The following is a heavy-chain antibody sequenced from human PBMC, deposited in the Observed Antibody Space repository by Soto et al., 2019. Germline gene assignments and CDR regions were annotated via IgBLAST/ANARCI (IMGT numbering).Heavy chain of an antibody. D-gene: IGHD3-9*01. CDR2: ISAYNGNT. CDR3: ARLGLLRYFDWAYDAFDI. V-gene: IGHV1-18*01. Sequence: QVQLVQSGAEVKKPGASVKVSCKASGYTFTSYGISWVRQAPGQGLEWMGWISAYNGNTNYAQKLQGIVTMTTDPSTSTAYMELRSLRSDDTAVYYCARLGLLRYFDWAYDAFDIWGQGTMVTVSS. J-gene: IGHJ3*02. CDR1: GYTFTSYG.